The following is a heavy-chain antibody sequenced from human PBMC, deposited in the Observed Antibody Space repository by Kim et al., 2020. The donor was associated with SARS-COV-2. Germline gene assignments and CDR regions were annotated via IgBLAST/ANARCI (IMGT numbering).Heavy chain of an antibody. Sequence: SETLSLTCTVSGGSISSYYWSWIRQPPGKGLEWIGYIYYSGSTNYNPSLKSRVTISVDTSKNQFSLKLSSVTAADTAVYYCARDVRWLQFWTGGLNWYFDLWGRGTLVTVSS. V-gene: IGHV4-59*13. J-gene: IGHJ2*01. CDR2: IYYSGST. CDR1: GGSISSYY. D-gene: IGHD5-12*01. CDR3: ARDVRWLQFWTGGLNWYFDL.